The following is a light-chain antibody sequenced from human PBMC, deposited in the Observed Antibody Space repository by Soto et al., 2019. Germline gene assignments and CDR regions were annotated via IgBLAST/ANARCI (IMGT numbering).Light chain of an antibody. CDR2: GAS. CDR3: QQYGTRRSVT. Sequence: EIVLTEVPGTLNLSPGAHATLSCRASQNVDSNYLAWYQQQPAQTPRIISYGASGRADGIPHRFSGSGFGTDFTLTISKVESEVFPVYYCQQYGTRRSVTFGQGTRLEI. J-gene: IGKJ5*01. V-gene: IGKV3-20*01. CDR1: QNVDSNY.